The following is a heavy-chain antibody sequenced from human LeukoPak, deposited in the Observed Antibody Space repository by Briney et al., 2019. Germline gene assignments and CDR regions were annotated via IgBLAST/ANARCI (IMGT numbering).Heavy chain of an antibody. CDR1: GFTFSGYG. J-gene: IGHJ4*02. D-gene: IGHD1-14*01. V-gene: IGHV3-30*18. CDR3: AKPGKPGHHYLDY. Sequence: GRSPRLSCAASGFTFSGYGMNWVRQAPGKGLEWVAVTSSDGDTIFYADSLRGRFTISRDNSKNTLYLQMDSLRVEDTAMYYCAKPGKPGHHYLDYWGQGTLVSVSS. CDR2: TSSDGDTI.